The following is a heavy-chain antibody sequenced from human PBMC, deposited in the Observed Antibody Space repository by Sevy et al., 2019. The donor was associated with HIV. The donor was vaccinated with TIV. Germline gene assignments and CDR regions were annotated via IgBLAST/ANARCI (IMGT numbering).Heavy chain of an antibody. V-gene: IGHV3-72*01. J-gene: IGHJ4*02. Sequence: GGSLRLSCAASGFTFSDHYMEWVRQAPGKGLEWVGRIRNKADSYTIEYAASVKGRFTISRDDSKNSLYLLMNSLKTEETAVYYCATHAGIAAAGRVFDYWGQGTLVTVSS. D-gene: IGHD6-13*01. CDR2: IRNKADSYTI. CDR3: ATHAGIAAAGRVFDY. CDR1: GFTFSDHY.